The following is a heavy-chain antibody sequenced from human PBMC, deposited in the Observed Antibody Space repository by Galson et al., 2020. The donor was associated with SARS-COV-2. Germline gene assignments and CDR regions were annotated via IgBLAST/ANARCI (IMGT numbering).Heavy chain of an antibody. D-gene: IGHD1-26*01. Sequence: GEYLKISCAASGFTFSNYVMHWVRQAPGKGPEWVAVISSDGSNSYYADSLKGRFTISRDNSKSTLYLQMNSLRAEDTAVYYCARGGEWELPYYFDYWGQETLVTVSS. J-gene: IGHJ4*02. CDR1: GFTFSNYV. CDR2: ISSDGSNS. V-gene: IGHV3-30*04. CDR3: ARGGEWELPYYFDY.